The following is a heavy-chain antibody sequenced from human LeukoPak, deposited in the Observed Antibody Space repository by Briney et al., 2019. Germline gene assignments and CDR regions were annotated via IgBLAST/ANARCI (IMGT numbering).Heavy chain of an antibody. Sequence: SETLSLTCAVYGGSFSGYYWSWIRQPPGKGLEWIGEINHSGSTNYNPSLKSRVTISVDTSKNQFSLKLSSVTAEDTAVYYCAKVYCGTASCHSVDNWGQGTLVTVSS. CDR3: AKVYCGTASCHSVDN. CDR2: INHSGST. D-gene: IGHD2-2*01. CDR1: GGSFSGYY. V-gene: IGHV4-34*01. J-gene: IGHJ4*02.